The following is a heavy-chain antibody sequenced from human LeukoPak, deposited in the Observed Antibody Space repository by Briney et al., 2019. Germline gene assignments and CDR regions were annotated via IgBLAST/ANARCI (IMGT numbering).Heavy chain of an antibody. V-gene: IGHV3-30-3*01. J-gene: IGHJ3*01. CDR2: ISDDGSNK. CDR3: ATRTFCAFDL. CDR1: GFTFSNYA. D-gene: IGHD3-16*01. Sequence: GGSLNPSYAASGFTFSNYAGPWVRQAPGKGLEWVALISDDGSNKYYTNSVTGRFTITRDKSKNTLYLQMNGMRAEDTVVYYGATRTFCAFDLGGQGTMVIVP.